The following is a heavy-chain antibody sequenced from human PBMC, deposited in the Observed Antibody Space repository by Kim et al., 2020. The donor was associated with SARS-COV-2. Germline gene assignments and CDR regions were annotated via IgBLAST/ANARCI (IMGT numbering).Heavy chain of an antibody. J-gene: IGHJ4*02. D-gene: IGHD1-1*01. CDR2: MNPNSGNT. CDR1: GYTFSNYD. CDR3: ARGPAWNGGPYYFDY. Sequence: ASVKVYCKASGYTFSNYDINWVRQATGQGLEWMGWMNPNSGNTGYAQKFQGRDTITRNTSTSTAYMDLSSLRSEDTAVYYCARGPAWNGGPYYFDYWGRGTLVTVSS. V-gene: IGHV1-8*01.